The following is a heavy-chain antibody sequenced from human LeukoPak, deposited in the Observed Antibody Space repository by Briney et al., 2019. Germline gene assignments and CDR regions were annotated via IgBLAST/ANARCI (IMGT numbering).Heavy chain of an antibody. D-gene: IGHD6-19*01. CDR2: INPDGSDT. V-gene: IGHV3-7*01. CDR3: VRWGVEAGMQD. Sequence: GGSLRLSCEASGFTFSSDWMGWVRQAPGKGLEWVANINPDGSDTYYVDSVKGRFTISRSNAKKSLFLQMTSLRAEDTALYHCVRWGVEAGMQDWGQGTLVTVS. CDR1: GFTFSSDW. J-gene: IGHJ1*01.